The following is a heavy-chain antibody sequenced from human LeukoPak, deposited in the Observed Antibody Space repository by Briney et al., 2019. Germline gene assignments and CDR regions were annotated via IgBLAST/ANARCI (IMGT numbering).Heavy chain of an antibody. Sequence: ASVKVSCKASGYTFTSYGISWVLQAPGQGLEWMGWISAYNGNTNYAQKLQGRVTMTTDTSTSTAYMELRSLRSDDTAVYYCARNCDILTGYSAFGYWGQGTLVTVSS. J-gene: IGHJ4*02. D-gene: IGHD3-9*01. V-gene: IGHV1-18*01. CDR3: ARNCDILTGYSAFGY. CDR1: GYTFTSYG. CDR2: ISAYNGNT.